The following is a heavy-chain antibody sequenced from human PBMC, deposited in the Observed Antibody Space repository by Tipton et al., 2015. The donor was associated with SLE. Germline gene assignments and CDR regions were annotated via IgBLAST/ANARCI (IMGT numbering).Heavy chain of an antibody. CDR2: IWFDGSQK. V-gene: IGHV3-30*04. J-gene: IGHJ3*02. CDR1: GFTFSTYA. CDR3: ARDLSTAVFGGDAFDI. Sequence: RSLRLSCAASGFTFSTYAMHWVRQAPGKGLEWVAVIWFDGSQKHYRDSVKGRFTISRDTSENMVHLEMNSLRAEDTAIYYCARDLSTAVFGGDAFDIWGQGTVVTVSS. D-gene: IGHD3-3*01.